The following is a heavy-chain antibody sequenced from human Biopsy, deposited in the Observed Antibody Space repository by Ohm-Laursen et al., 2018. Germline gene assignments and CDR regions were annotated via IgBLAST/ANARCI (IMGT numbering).Heavy chain of an antibody. CDR1: GDSFTSYA. CDR3: ATKLTGYFHH. J-gene: IGHJ1*01. Sequence: ESSVKVSCKASGDSFTSYAIGWVRQAPGQGLEWLGGNIPILGTGNYAQKFQDRVTVAADTSTSTATMELRSLRSDDTAVYYCATKLTGYFHHWGQGTLVIVSS. CDR2: NIPILGTG. V-gene: IGHV1-69*06. D-gene: IGHD3-9*01.